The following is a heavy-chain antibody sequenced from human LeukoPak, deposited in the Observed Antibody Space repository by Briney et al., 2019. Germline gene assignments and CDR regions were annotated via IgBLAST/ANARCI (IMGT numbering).Heavy chain of an antibody. CDR3: ARPAKGYCSSTSCYEGSYFDY. Sequence: GESLKISCQGSGYIFTSYWIGWVRQMPGKGLEWMGIIYPGDSDTRYSPSFQGQVTISADKSISTAYLQWSSLKASDTAMYYCARPAKGYCSSTSCYEGSYFDYWGQGTLVTVSS. V-gene: IGHV5-51*01. CDR1: GYIFTSYW. CDR2: IYPGDSDT. J-gene: IGHJ4*02. D-gene: IGHD2-2*01.